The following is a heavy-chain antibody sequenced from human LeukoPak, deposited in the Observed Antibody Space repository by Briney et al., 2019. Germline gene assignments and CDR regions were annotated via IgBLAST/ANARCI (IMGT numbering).Heavy chain of an antibody. CDR3: ARDGAVSSWYAFDI. CDR2: ISSSGSTI. V-gene: IGHV3-11*01. D-gene: IGHD6-13*01. Sequence: PGGSLRLSCAASGFTFSDYYMSWIRQAPGKGLEWVSYISSSGSTIYYADSVKGRFTISRDNAKNSLYLQMNSLRAEDTAVYYCARDGAVSSWYAFDIWGQGTMVTVSS. CDR1: GFTFSDYY. J-gene: IGHJ3*02.